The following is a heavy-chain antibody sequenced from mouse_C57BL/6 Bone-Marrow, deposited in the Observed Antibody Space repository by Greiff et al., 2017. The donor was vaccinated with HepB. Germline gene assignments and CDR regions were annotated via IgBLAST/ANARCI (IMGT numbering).Heavy chain of an antibody. V-gene: IGHV5-4*03. Sequence: EVKLVESGGGLVKPGGSLKLSCAASGFTFSSYAMSWVRQTPEKRLEWVATISDGGSYTYYPDNVKGRFTISRDNAKNNLYLQMSHLKSEDTAMYYCARGGGDYYGSPYYYAMDYWGQGTSVTVSS. D-gene: IGHD1-1*01. CDR3: ARGGGDYYGSPYYYAMDY. J-gene: IGHJ4*01. CDR1: GFTFSSYA. CDR2: ISDGGSYT.